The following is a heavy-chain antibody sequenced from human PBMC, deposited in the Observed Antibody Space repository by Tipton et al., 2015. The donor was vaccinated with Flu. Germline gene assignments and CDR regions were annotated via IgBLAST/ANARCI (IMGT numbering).Heavy chain of an antibody. CDR3: ARDEDGYNYSYFDY. CDR1: GFTFSSYG. Sequence: SLRLSCAASGFTFSSYGMHWVRQAPGKGLEWVAVIWYDGSNKYYADSVKGRFTISRDNSKNTLYLQMNSLRAEDTAVYYCARDEDGYNYSYFDYWGQGTLVTVSS. CDR2: IWYDGSNK. V-gene: IGHV3-33*01. J-gene: IGHJ4*02. D-gene: IGHD5-24*01.